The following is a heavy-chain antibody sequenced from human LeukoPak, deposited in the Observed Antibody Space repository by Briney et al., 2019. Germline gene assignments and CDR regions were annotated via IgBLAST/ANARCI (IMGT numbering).Heavy chain of an antibody. CDR2: ISAYNGNT. CDR1: GYTFTSYG. CDR3: SRDIEFGGSGWLKNRDYYGMDV. J-gene: IGHJ6*02. D-gene: IGHD6-19*01. Sequence: EASVKVSCKASGYTFTSYGISWVRQAPGQGLEWMGWISAYNGNTNYAQKLQGRVTMTTDTSTSTAYMELRSLRSDDTAVYYWSRDIEFGGSGWLKNRDYYGMDVWGQGTTVTVSS. V-gene: IGHV1-18*01.